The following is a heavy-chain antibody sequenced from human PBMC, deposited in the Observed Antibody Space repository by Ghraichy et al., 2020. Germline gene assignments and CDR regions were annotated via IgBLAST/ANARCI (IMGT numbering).Heavy chain of an antibody. Sequence: SGPTLVKPTETLTLTCNVSGFSLSSERMGVTWIRQPPGKAPEWLAHIFSNDAKSYNRSLMNRITISKDASKSQVVLTMTNMVPGDTATYFCARILGVWGAYYFDSWGQGALVTVSS. CDR3: ARILGVWGAYYFDS. V-gene: IGHV2-26*01. CDR2: IFSNDAK. D-gene: IGHD3-16*01. CDR1: GFSLSSERMG. J-gene: IGHJ4*02.